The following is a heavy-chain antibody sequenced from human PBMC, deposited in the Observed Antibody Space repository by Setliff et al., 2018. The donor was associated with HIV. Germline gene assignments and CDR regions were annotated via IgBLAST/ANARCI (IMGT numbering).Heavy chain of an antibody. CDR3: ARSRPRPMDFYMDV. J-gene: IGHJ6*03. CDR2: IFYTESTNYTPSIKST. V-gene: IGHV4-59*01. Sequence: SETLSLTCTVSGGSISTYYWSWIRQSPGEGLEWIGYIFYTESTNYTPSIKSTNYNPSLKSRVTVSLDTSQNQFSLNLSPVTAADTAVYYCARSRPRPMDFYMDVWGKGTTVTVSS. CDR1: GGSISTYY. D-gene: IGHD2-8*01.